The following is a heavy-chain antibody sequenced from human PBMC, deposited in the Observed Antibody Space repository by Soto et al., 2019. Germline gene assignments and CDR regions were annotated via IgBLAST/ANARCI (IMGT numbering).Heavy chain of an antibody. CDR2: IIPIFGTA. J-gene: IGHJ6*02. D-gene: IGHD3-10*01. CDR3: ARGEVRGVIETYYGMEV. V-gene: IGHV1-69*01. Sequence: QVQLVQSGAEVKKPGSSVKVSCKASGGTFSSYAISWVRQAPGQGLEWMGGIIPIFGTANYAQKFQGRVTITADESTSTAYMELSSLRSEDTAVYYCARGEVRGVIETYYGMEVWGQVTTVTVSS. CDR1: GGTFSSYA.